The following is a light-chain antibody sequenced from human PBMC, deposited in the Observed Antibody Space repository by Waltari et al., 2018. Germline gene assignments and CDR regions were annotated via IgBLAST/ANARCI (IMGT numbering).Light chain of an antibody. Sequence: DIVLTQAPATLSFSPGDRAPLSCRARQSLQTFFAWYQQKPGQAPRLLIYNSSLRASGVPVRFSGSGSGTDFTLTISHLEPEDFAFYFCQHRDNWLFTFGPGTKVEIK. CDR1: QSLQTF. CDR2: NSS. V-gene: IGKV3-11*01. J-gene: IGKJ3*01. CDR3: QHRDNWLFT.